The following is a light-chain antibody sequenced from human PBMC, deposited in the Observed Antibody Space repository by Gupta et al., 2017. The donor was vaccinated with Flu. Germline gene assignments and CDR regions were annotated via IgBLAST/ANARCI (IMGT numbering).Light chain of an antibody. CDR3: QQYNNWPRT. Sequence: EIVMTQSPATLSVSPGERVTLSCRASQSVSSNLAWYQHKPGQAPRLLIYAASTRATGIPARFSGSGSGTEFTLSISSLQSEDFALYYCQQYNNWPRTFGQGTKVDIK. CDR2: AAS. V-gene: IGKV3-15*01. J-gene: IGKJ1*01. CDR1: QSVSSN.